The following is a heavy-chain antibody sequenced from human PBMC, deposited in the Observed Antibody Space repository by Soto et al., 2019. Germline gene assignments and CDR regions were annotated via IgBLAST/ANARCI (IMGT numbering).Heavy chain of an antibody. D-gene: IGHD3-22*01. V-gene: IGHV1-18*01. CDR3: ARDQYYDSSGYYYPFDY. J-gene: IGHJ4*02. Sequence: GASVKVSCKASGYTFTSYGISWVRQAPGQGLEWMGWISAYNGNTNYAQKLQGRVTMTTDTSTSTAYMELRSLRSDDTAVYYCARDQYYDSSGYYYPFDYWGQGTLVTVSS. CDR2: ISAYNGNT. CDR1: GYTFTSYG.